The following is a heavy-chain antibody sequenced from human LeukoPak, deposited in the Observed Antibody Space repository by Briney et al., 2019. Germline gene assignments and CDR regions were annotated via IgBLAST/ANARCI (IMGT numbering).Heavy chain of an antibody. Sequence: SETLSLTCTVSGGSISSYYWSWIRQPPGKGLEWIGYIYYSGSTNYNPSLKSRVTISVDTSKNQFSLKLSSVTAADTAVYYCARHLRYCSSTSCYANWFDPWGQGTLVTVSS. D-gene: IGHD2-2*01. J-gene: IGHJ5*02. CDR2: IYYSGST. V-gene: IGHV4-59*08. CDR3: ARHLRYCSSTSCYANWFDP. CDR1: GGSISSYY.